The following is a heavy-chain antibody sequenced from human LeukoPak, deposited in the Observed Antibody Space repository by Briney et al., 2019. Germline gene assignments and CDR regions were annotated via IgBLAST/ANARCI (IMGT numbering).Heavy chain of an antibody. CDR3: AKGGDYYDRTWPDAFDF. CDR2: VSGGGGST. D-gene: IGHD3-22*01. Sequence: GESLRLSCVASEFTFSSYVMSWVRQAPGKGLEWVSGVSGGGGSTYYADSVKGRFTISRDNFEKTLYLQMNSLRADDTAVYYCAKGGDYYDRTWPDAFDFWGQGTMVTVSS. V-gene: IGHV3-23*01. CDR1: EFTFSSYV. J-gene: IGHJ3*01.